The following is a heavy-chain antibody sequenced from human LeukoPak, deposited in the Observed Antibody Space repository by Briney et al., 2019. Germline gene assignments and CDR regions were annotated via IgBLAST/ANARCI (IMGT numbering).Heavy chain of an antibody. CDR2: IYYSGST. CDR3: ARHFDHSLPYYYYYYMDV. D-gene: IGHD3-9*01. J-gene: IGHJ6*03. CDR1: GGSISSSSYY. V-gene: IGHV4-39*01. Sequence: SETLSLTCTVSGGSISSSSYYWGWIRQPPGKGLEWIGSIYYSGSTYYNPSLKSRVTISVDTSKNQFSLKLSSVTAADTAVYYCARHFDHSLPYYYYYYMDVWGKGTTVIVSS.